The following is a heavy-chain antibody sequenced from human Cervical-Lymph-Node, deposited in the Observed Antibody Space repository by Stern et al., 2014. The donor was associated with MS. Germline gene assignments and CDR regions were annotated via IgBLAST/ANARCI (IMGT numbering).Heavy chain of an antibody. Sequence: VQLEESGAEARMPGASVKVTCKTSGYRFTTYDFNWVRQAPGQGLEWMGWVNPDSGTTGYAPKFQGRLTLTTTTSLKTTSMELRSLRPDDTAVYYCARGGRGAFDVWGQGTTVTDSS. CDR3: ARGGRGAFDV. J-gene: IGHJ3*01. CDR2: VNPDSGTT. D-gene: IGHD1-14*01. CDR1: GYRFTTYD. V-gene: IGHV1-8*01.